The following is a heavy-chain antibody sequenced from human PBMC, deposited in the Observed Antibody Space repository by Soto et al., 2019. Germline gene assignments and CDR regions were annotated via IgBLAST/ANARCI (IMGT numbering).Heavy chain of an antibody. V-gene: IGHV4-30-4*01. D-gene: IGHD3-22*01. Sequence: PSETLSLTCTVSGGSISSSAHCWSWIRQPPGKGLEWIGYIYNSGSTYYNPSLKSRVIISVDTSKNQISLKLSSVTAADTAVYYCARSYDAGHYYGSYFDYWGQGTLVTVSS. J-gene: IGHJ4*02. CDR2: IYNSGST. CDR3: ARSYDAGHYYGSYFDY. CDR1: GGSISSSAHC.